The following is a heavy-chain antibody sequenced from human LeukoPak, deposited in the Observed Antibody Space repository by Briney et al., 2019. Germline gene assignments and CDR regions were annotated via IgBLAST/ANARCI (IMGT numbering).Heavy chain of an antibody. D-gene: IGHD6-13*01. CDR1: GYTFTSHA. V-gene: IGHV1-3*01. J-gene: IGHJ4*02. CDR3: ARVGSSWYRYYFDY. Sequence: ASVKVPCKASGYTFTSHAMHWVRQAPGQRLEWMGWINAGNGNTKYSQKFQGRVTITRDTSASTAYMELSSLRSEDTAVYYCARVGSSWYRYYFDYWGQGTLVTVSS. CDR2: INAGNGNT.